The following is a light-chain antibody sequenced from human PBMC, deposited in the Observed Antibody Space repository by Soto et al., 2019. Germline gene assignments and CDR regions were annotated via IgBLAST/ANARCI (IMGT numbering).Light chain of an antibody. V-gene: IGLV2-18*01. Sequence: VLTHPPSVSWSPGQSVTISCTGTSTDFVSYNRVSWYQQPPGTAPKLIIYEASNRPSGVPDRFSGSKSGNTASLTISGLQAADEADYYCSLYTSENTYVFGTGTKVTVL. CDR3: SLYTSENTYV. CDR1: STDFVSYNR. J-gene: IGLJ1*01. CDR2: EAS.